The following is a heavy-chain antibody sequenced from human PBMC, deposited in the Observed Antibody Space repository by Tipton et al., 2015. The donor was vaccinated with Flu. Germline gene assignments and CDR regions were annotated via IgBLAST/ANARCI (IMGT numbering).Heavy chain of an antibody. CDR2: IFYSGST. CDR1: GGSISSGGAY. J-gene: IGHJ4*02. V-gene: IGHV4-31*03. Sequence: TLSLTCSVSGGSISSGGAYWSWIRHLPGKGLEWIGCIFYSGSTYYNPSLNSRVTISVDTSRNQFSLNLISVTPADTAVYYCARGLYVSGSYQRRYFDSWGQGTLVSVSS. D-gene: IGHD3-10*01. CDR3: ARGLYVSGSYQRRYFDS.